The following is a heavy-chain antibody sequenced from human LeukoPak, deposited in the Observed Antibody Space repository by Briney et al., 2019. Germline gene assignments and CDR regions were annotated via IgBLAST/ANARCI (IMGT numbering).Heavy chain of an antibody. CDR1: GFTVSSKY. CDR3: ARELVSSGWQKYFQH. J-gene: IGHJ1*01. CDR2: IYSGGST. Sequence: PGGSLRLSCAASGFTVSSKYMSWVRQAPGKGLEWVSVIYSGGSTYYADSVKGRFTISRDNAKNSLYLQMNSLRDEDTAVYYCARELVSSGWQKYFQHWGQGTLVTVSS. V-gene: IGHV3-66*01. D-gene: IGHD6-19*01.